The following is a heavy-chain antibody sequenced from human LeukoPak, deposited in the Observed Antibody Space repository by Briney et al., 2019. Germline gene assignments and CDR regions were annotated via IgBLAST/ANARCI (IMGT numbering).Heavy chain of an antibody. J-gene: IGHJ4*02. CDR2: IYSGGST. D-gene: IGHD6-19*01. CDR3: ARDQGTIGWPIDY. CDR1: GFTVSSNY. Sequence: GGSLRLSCAASGFTVSSNYMSWVRQAPGKGLEWVSVIYSGGSTYYADSVKGRFTISRDNSKNSVCLQMNSLRAEDTGVYYCARDQGTIGWPIDYWGQGTLVTVSS. V-gene: IGHV3-66*01.